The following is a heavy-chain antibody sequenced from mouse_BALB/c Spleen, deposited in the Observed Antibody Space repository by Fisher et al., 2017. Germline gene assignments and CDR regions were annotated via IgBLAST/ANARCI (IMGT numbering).Heavy chain of an antibody. D-gene: IGHD1-1*01. Sequence: KFKGKATLTVDKSSSTAYMQLSSLTSEDSAVYFCARAYYYDRAMDYWGQGTSVTVSS. CDR3: ARAYYYDRAMDY. V-gene: IGHV1-12*01. J-gene: IGHJ4*01.